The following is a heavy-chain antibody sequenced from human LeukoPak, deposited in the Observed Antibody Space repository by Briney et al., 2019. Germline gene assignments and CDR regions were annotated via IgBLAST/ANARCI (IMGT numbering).Heavy chain of an antibody. CDR1: GFTFSSYS. CDR2: ISSSSSYI. J-gene: IGHJ4*02. V-gene: IGHV3-21*01. Sequence: PGGSLRLSCAASGFTFSSYSVNWVRQAPGKGLEWVSSISSSSSYIYYADSVKGRFTISRDNAKNSLYLQMNSLRAEDTAVYYCAREGHYYDSSGYNWGQGTLVTVSS. D-gene: IGHD3-22*01. CDR3: AREGHYYDSSGYN.